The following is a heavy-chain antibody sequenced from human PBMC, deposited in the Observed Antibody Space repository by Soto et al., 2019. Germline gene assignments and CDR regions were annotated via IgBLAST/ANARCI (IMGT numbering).Heavy chain of an antibody. J-gene: IGHJ3*01. V-gene: IGHV3-74*03. CDR1: GFSFSIYS. CDR2: IHSDGSST. CDR3: ARGDVGAFDL. D-gene: IGHD1-26*01. Sequence: GVLRLSCAASGFSFSIYSMHWVRQVPGKGLVWVSRIHSDGSSTTYADSVKGRFTISRDNAKNTLYLQMASLRVEDTAVYYCARGDVGAFDLWGQGTMVTVSS.